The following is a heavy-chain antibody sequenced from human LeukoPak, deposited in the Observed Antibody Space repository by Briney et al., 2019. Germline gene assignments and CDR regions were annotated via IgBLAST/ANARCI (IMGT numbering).Heavy chain of an antibody. CDR2: IYYSGST. Sequence: PSETLSLTCTVSGGSTSSYYWSWIRQPPGKGLEWIGYIYYSGSTNYNPSLKSRVTISVDTSKNQFSLRLTSVTASDTAVYYCARPVRCSATTCTGPFDYWGQGTLVTVSS. CDR3: ARPVRCSATTCTGPFDY. D-gene: IGHD6-19*01. J-gene: IGHJ4*02. V-gene: IGHV4-59*12. CDR1: GGSTSSYY.